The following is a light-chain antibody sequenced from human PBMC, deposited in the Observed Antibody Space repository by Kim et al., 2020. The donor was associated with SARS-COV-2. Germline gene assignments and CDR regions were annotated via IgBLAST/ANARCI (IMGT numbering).Light chain of an antibody. CDR3: SAWDGSLNGWV. V-gene: IGLV1-44*01. J-gene: IGLJ3*02. CDR1: SSNIGRNS. CDR2: TNN. Sequence: QSELTQPPSASGTPGQRVTISCSGSSSNIGRNSVNWYQHLPGTAPKLLLYTNNQRPSGVPDRVSGSKSGTSASLDISGLQSDDEADYYCSAWDGSLNGWVFGGGTKL.